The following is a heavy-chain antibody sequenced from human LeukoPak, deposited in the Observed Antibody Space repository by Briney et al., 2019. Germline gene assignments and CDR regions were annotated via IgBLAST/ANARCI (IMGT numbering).Heavy chain of an antibody. J-gene: IGHJ4*02. Sequence: QPGGSLRLSCAASGFTFSSYGMHWVRQAPGKGLEWVAFIRYGGSNKYYADSVKGRFTISRHNSKNTLYLQMNSLRAEDTAVYYCARDSGYSGYDHWGQGTLVTVSS. CDR3: ARDSGYSGYDH. V-gene: IGHV3-30*02. D-gene: IGHD5-12*01. CDR2: IRYGGSNK. CDR1: GFTFSSYG.